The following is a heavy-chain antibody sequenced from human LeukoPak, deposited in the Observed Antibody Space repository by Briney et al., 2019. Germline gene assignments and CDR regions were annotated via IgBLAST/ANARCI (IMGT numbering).Heavy chain of an antibody. J-gene: IGHJ5*02. CDR1: GGSLRSYF. V-gene: IGHV4-59*01. D-gene: IGHD6-13*01. CDR3: SRGGGAAAGTDWFDP. Sequence: SETLALTCTGSGGSLRSYFWSWIRQPPGKGLEWIGYIYYSGSTKYNPPLKSRVTISVDTSKNQFSLRLSSVTAADTAVYYCSRGGGAAAGTDWFDPWGQGTLVPVSS. CDR2: IYYSGST.